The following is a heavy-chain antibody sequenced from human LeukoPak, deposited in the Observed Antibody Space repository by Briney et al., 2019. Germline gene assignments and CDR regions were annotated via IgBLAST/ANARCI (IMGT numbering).Heavy chain of an antibody. D-gene: IGHD5-24*01. CDR2: IHYGGSTK. CDR1: GFTFSSYS. Sequence: GGSLRLSCAASGFTFSSYSMNWVRQAPGKGLEWVSFIHYGGSTKYYADSVEGRFRISRDTSKNTLYLQMNSLRLDDTATYYCAKDRGRDGYKSFESWGQGTLVTVSS. CDR3: AKDRGRDGYKSFES. J-gene: IGHJ5*01. V-gene: IGHV3-30*02.